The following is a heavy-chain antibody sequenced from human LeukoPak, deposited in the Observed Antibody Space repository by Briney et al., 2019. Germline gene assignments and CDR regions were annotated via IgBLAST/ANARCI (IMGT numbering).Heavy chain of an antibody. CDR1: GFTFSVYP. D-gene: IGHD3-10*01. CDR3: VKEIAYYDY. V-gene: IGHV3-64D*09. Sequence: GGTLRLSCSASGFTFSVYPMHWLRQAPGKGLQYVSAISANGDATYYGDSVKGRFTISRDNSKNTLYLQMTSLREEGTGLYYCVKEIAYYDYWGQGTLVTVSS. CDR2: ISANGDAT. J-gene: IGHJ4*02.